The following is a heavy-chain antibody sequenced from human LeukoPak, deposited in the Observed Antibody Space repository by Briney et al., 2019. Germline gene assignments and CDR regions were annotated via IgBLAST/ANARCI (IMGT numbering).Heavy chain of an antibody. V-gene: IGHV4-59*08. CDR3: ACSDYGGNSGAEYFQH. D-gene: IGHD4-23*01. CDR2: IYYSGST. CDR1: GGSVSSYY. Sequence: SETLSLTCTVSGGSVSSYYWSWIRKPPGKGLEWFGYIYYSGSTNYNPSLKSRVTISVDTSTNQFSLKLSSVTAADTAVYYCACSDYGGNSGAEYFQHWGQGTLVTVSS. J-gene: IGHJ1*01.